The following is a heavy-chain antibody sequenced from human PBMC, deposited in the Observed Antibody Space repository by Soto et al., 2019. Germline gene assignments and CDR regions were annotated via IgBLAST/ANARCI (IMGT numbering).Heavy chain of an antibody. CDR3: SHRNYYYVSSGEDAFDI. V-gene: IGHV2-5*02. J-gene: IGHJ3*02. D-gene: IGHD3-22*01. CDR1: GFSHNSSGVG. CDR2: IYWDDDK. Sequence: PTQTLAITCTFAGFSHNSSGVGVGWIRQPPGKALEWLALIYWDDDKRYSPSLKSRLTITKDTSKNQVVLTMTNMDPVDTATYYCSHRNYYYVSSGEDAFDILGQERMVTV.